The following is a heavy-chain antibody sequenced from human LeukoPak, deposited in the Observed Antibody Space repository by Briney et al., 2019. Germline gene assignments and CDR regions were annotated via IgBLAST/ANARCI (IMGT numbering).Heavy chain of an antibody. CDR2: IYTSGST. D-gene: IGHD6-13*01. J-gene: IGHJ4*02. CDR1: GGSISSYY. Sequence: PSETLSLTCTVSGGSISSYYWSWIRQPAGKGLEWIGRIYTSGSTNYNPSLKSRVTMSVDTSKNQFSLKLSSVTAADTAVYYCARTPVEMQQQLVLLYYFDYWGQGTLVTVSS. V-gene: IGHV4-4*07. CDR3: ARTPVEMQQQLVLLYYFDY.